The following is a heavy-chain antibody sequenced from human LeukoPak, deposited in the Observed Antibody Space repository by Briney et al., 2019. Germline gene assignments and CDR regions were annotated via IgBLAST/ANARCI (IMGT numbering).Heavy chain of an antibody. CDR2: IYYSGST. J-gene: IGHJ4*02. CDR3: ARLIRAAAGTGSSDY. V-gene: IGHV4-39*01. Sequence: SETLSLTCAVYVGSFSSYYWGWIRQPPGKGLEWIGSIYYSGSTYYNPSLKSRVTISVDTSKNQFSLKLSSVTAADTAVYYCARLIRAAAGTGSSDYWGQGTLVTVSS. CDR1: VGSFSSYY. D-gene: IGHD6-13*01.